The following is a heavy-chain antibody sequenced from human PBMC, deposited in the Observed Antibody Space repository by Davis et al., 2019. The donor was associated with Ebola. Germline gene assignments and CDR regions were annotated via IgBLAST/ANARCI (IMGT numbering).Heavy chain of an antibody. CDR3: ARAAYSYGMDV. CDR1: GGSISSSNW. Sequence: SETLSLTCAVSGGSISSSNWWSWVRQPPGKGLEWIGEIYHSGSTNYNPSLKSRVTISVDTSKNQFSLKLSSVTAADTAVYYCARAAYSYGMDVWGQGTTVTVSS. V-gene: IGHV4-4*02. CDR2: IYHSGST. D-gene: IGHD2-21*01. J-gene: IGHJ6*02.